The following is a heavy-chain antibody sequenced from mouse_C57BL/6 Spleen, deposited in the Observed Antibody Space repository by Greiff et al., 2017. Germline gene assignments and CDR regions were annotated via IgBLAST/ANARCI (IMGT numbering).Heavy chain of an antibody. CDR1: GYTFTDYY. CDR2: IYPGSGNT. Sequence: VQRVESGPELVKPGASVKISCKASGYTFTDYYINWVKQRPGQGLEWIGWIYPGSGNTKYNEKFKGKATLTVDTSSSTAYMQLSSLTSEDSAVYFCARSPDYYSKGAMDYWGQGTSVTVSS. J-gene: IGHJ4*01. CDR3: ARSPDYYSKGAMDY. V-gene: IGHV1-84*01. D-gene: IGHD2-5*01.